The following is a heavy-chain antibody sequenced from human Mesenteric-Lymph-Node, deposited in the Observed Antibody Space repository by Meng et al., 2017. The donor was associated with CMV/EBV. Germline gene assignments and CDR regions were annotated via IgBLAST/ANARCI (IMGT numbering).Heavy chain of an antibody. CDR2: ISASGGLT. D-gene: IGHD3-3*01. J-gene: IGHJ4*02. V-gene: IGHV3-23*01. CDR1: SYA. Sequence: SYAMGWVRQAPGQGLEWVSSISASGGLTYYPDSVEGRFTISRDNSKNTLFLQMNSLRAEDTAVYYCARDSLYYDFWSGYYSEHYFDYWGQGTLVTVSS. CDR3: ARDSLYYDFWSGYYSEHYFDY.